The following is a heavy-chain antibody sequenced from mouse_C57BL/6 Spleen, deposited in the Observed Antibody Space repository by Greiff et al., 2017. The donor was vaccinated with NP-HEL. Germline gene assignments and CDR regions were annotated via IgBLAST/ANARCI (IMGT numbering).Heavy chain of an antibody. CDR1: GYTFTSYW. CDR3: ARIYGNYGGYFDV. Sequence: VQLQQSGAELAKPGASVKLSCKASGYTFTSYWMHWVKQRPGQGLEWIGYINPSSGYTKYNQKFKDKATLTADKSSSTAYRQLSSLTYEDSAVYYCARIYGNYGGYFDVWGTGTTVTVSS. D-gene: IGHD2-1*01. J-gene: IGHJ1*03. CDR2: INPSSGYT. V-gene: IGHV1-7*01.